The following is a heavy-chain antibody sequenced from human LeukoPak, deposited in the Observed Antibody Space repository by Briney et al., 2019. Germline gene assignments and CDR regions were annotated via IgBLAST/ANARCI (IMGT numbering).Heavy chain of an antibody. CDR1: GFTFSSYA. CDR2: ISYDGSNK. V-gene: IGHV3-30-3*01. J-gene: IGHJ3*02. D-gene: IGHD6-13*01. CDR3: AKDTAIAAAEGGAFDI. Sequence: GGSLRLSCAASGFTFSSYAMHWVRQAPGKGLEWVAVISYDGSNKYYADSVKGRFTISRDNSKNTLYLQMNSLRAEDTAVYYCAKDTAIAAAEGGAFDIWGQGTMVTVSS.